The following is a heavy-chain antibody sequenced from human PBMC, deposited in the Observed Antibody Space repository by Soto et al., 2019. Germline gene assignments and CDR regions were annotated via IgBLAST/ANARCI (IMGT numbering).Heavy chain of an antibody. CDR2: ISGSGDST. D-gene: IGHD6-19*01. CDR1: GFIFSSYA. Sequence: PGGSLRLSCAASGFIFSSYAMSWVRQAPGKGLEWVSAISGSGDSTYYADSVKGRFTISRDNSKNTLYLQMNSLRAEDTAIYYCAKGSAVAGTGYYYYYDMDVWGQGTTVTVSS. CDR3: AKGSAVAGTGYYYYYDMDV. J-gene: IGHJ6*02. V-gene: IGHV3-23*01.